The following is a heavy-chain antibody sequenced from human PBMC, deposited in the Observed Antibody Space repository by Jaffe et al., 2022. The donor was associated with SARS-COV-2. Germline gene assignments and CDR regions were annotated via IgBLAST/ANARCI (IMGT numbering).Heavy chain of an antibody. J-gene: IGHJ6*02. D-gene: IGHD6-19*01. Sequence: QVQLVESGGGVVQPGRSLRLSCAASGFTFSSYGMHWVRQAPGKGLEWVAVISYDGSNKYYADSVKGRFTISRDNSKNTLYLQMNSLRAEDTAVYYCAKLDTEWLVDNYGMDVWGQGTTVTVSS. V-gene: IGHV3-30*18. CDR3: AKLDTEWLVDNYGMDV. CDR2: ISYDGSNK. CDR1: GFTFSSYG.